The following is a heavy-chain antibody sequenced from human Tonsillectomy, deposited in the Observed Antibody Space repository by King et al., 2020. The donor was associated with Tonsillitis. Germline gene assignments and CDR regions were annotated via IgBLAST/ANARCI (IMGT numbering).Heavy chain of an antibody. D-gene: IGHD4-17*01. J-gene: IGHJ4*02. CDR1: GFTFGDYA. Sequence: VQLVESGGGLVQPGRSLRLSCTASGFTFGDYAMSWVRQAPGKGLEWVGFIRSKAYGGTTEYAASVEGRFTISRDDSKSIAYLQMNSLKTEDTAVYYCIREGSTTVTTWDWGQGTLVTVSS. CDR3: IREGSTTVTTWD. V-gene: IGHV3-49*04. CDR2: IRSKAYGGTT.